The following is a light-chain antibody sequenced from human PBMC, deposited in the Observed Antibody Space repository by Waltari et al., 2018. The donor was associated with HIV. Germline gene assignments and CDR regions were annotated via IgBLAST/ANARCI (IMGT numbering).Light chain of an antibody. V-gene: IGKV1-5*03. CDR3: QQYNSYPYT. J-gene: IGKJ2*01. CDR1: QSISCW. CDR2: KAS. Sequence: DIQMTQSPSNLSASVGDRVTITCRASQSISCWLAWYQQKPGKAPKLLIYKASSLESGVPSRFSGSGSGTEFTLTISCLQPDDFATYSCQQYNSYPYTFGQGTKLEIK.